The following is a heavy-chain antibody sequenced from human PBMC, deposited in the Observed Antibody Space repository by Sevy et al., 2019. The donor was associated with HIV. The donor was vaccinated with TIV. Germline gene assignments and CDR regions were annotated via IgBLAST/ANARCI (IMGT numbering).Heavy chain of an antibody. J-gene: IGHJ6*02. CDR1: GYTFTSYG. CDR3: ARGAAGTPSYYYYYGMDV. Sequence: ASVKVSCKASGYTFTSYGISWVRQAPGQGLEWMGWIIPIFGTANYAQKFQGRVTITADESTSTAYMELSSLRSEDTAVYYCARGAAGTPSYYYYYGMDVWGQGTTVTVSS. D-gene: IGHD1-7*01. CDR2: IIPIFGTA. V-gene: IGHV1-69*13.